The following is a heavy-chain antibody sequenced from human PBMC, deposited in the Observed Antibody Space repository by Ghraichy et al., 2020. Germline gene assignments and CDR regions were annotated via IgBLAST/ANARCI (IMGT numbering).Heavy chain of an antibody. CDR1: GFTVSSNY. Sequence: GGSLRLSCAASGFTVSSNYMSWVRQAPGKGLEWVSVIYSGGSTYYADSVKGRFTISRDNSKNTLYLQMNSLRAEDTAVYYCARGYYDTSGYFGSNYWGLGTLVTVSS. D-gene: IGHD3-22*01. J-gene: IGHJ4*02. CDR3: ARGYYDTSGYFGSNY. CDR2: IYSGGST. V-gene: IGHV3-53*01.